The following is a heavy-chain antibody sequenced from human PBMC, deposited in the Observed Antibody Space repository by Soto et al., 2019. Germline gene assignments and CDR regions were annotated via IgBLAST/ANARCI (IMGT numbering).Heavy chain of an antibody. CDR3: ASRDDSSGYSFYRY. V-gene: IGHV4-31*03. Sequence: SETLSLTCTVSGGSISSGGYYWSWIRQHPGKGLEWIGYIYYSGSTYYNPSLKSRVTISVDTSKNQFSLKLSSVTAADTAVYYCASRDDSSGYSFYRYWGQGTLVTVSS. CDR1: GGSISSGGYY. J-gene: IGHJ4*02. D-gene: IGHD3-22*01. CDR2: IYYSGST.